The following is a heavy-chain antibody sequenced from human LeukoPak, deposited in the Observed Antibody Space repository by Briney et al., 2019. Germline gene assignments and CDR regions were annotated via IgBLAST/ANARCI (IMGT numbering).Heavy chain of an antibody. D-gene: IGHD3-3*01. CDR1: GFIVSHNY. CDR2: IYIDGTT. Sequence: GGSLRLSCAASGFIVSHNYMTWVRQAPGKGLEWISVIYIDGTTYYADSVKGRFTISRDQANNTLYLQMNSLRAEDTAVYYCARDRTSDFSKADFDYWGQGTLVTVSS. CDR3: ARDRTSDFSKADFDY. J-gene: IGHJ4*02. V-gene: IGHV3-53*01.